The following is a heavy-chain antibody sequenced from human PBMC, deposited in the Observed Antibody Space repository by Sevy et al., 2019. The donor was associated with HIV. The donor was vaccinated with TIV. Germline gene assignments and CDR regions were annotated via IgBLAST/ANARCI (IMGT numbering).Heavy chain of an antibody. CDR1: GGSVSSGSYF. CDR2: IYYSGST. Sequence: SETLSLTCTVSGGSVSSGSYFWSWIRQPPGKGLEWIAYIYYSGSTNYNPSLKSRVTISVDTSKNQFSLKLSAVTAADTAVYYCAREYAEMRQYGMDVWGQGTTVTVSS. CDR3: AREYAEMRQYGMDV. V-gene: IGHV4-61*01. D-gene: IGHD2-2*01. J-gene: IGHJ6*02.